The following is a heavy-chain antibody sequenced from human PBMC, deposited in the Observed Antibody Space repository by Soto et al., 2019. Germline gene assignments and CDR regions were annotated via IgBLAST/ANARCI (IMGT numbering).Heavy chain of an antibody. CDR3: ARGYYDSSGPPGFDY. CDR2: IYHSGST. CDR1: GGSLGGYS. D-gene: IGHD3-22*01. Sequence: TLSLTCTVSGGSLGGYSWSWIRQPPGKGLEWIGYIYHSGSTYYNPSLKSRVTISVDRSKNQFSLKLSSVTAADTAVYYCARGYYDSSGPPGFDYWGQGTLVTVSS. J-gene: IGHJ4*02. V-gene: IGHV4-30-2*01.